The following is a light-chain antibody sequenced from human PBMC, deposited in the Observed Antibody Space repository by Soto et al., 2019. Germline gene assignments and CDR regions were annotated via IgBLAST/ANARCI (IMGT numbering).Light chain of an antibody. J-gene: IGLJ2*01. CDR3: SSFTSSRTVV. CDR1: SSDFGGYNY. CDR2: EVS. Sequence: QSALTQPASMSGSPGQSITISCTGTSSDFGGYNYVSWYQQYPGKAPKLMIYEVSNRPSGVSHRFSGSKSGNTASLTISGLQAEDEADFYCSSFTSSRTVVFGGGTKLTVL. V-gene: IGLV2-14*01.